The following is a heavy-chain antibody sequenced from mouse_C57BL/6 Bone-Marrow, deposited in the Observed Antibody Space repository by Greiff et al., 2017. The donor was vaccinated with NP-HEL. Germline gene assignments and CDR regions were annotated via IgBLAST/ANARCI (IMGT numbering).Heavy chain of an antibody. V-gene: IGHV1-54*01. CDR1: GYAFTNYL. J-gene: IGHJ4*01. D-gene: IGHD1-1*01. Sequence: QVQLQQSGAELVRPGTSVKVSCKASGYAFTNYLIEWVKQRPGQGLEWIGVINPGSGGTNYNEKFKGKATLTADKSSSTAYMQLSSLTSEDSAVYFCARPPGGSSPYYAMDYWGQGTSVTVSS. CDR2: INPGSGGT. CDR3: ARPPGGSSPYYAMDY.